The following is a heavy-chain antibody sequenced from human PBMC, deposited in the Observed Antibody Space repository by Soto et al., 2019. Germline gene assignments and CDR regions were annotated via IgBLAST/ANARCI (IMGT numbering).Heavy chain of an antibody. J-gene: IGHJ6*02. CDR1: GWKFTSYW. V-gene: IGHV5-10-1*01. D-gene: IGHD1-1*01. CDR3: ARGLPGNGYYGMDV. Sequence: GESLKISCKGSGWKFTSYWISWVRQMPGKGLEWMGRIDPSDSYTNYSPSFQGHVTISADKSISTAYLQWSSLKASDTAMYYCARGLPGNGYYGMDVWGQGTTVTVSS. CDR2: IDPSDSYT.